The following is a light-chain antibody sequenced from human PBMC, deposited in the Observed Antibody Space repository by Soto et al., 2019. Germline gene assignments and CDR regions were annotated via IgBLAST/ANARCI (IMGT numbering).Light chain of an antibody. CDR3: QHYGDSLLT. CDR1: QSVTSSY. Sequence: EIVLTQSPGTLSLSPGERATLSCRASQSVTSSYLAWYQRKPGQAPRLLIHCASSRATGIPDRFSGSGSGTDFSLTVSRLEPEEFAVYYCQHYGDSLLTFGGGTRVEMK. V-gene: IGKV3-20*01. CDR2: CAS. J-gene: IGKJ4*01.